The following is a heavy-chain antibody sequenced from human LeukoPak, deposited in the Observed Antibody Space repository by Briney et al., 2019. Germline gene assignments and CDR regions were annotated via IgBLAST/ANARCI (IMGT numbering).Heavy chain of an antibody. Sequence: QTGGSLRLSCAASGFTFSSYEMNWVRQAPGKGLEWVSYISSSGSTIYYADSVKGRFTISRDNAENSLYLQMNSLRVEDTAVYYCVREGGSDWYSGWFDPWGQGTLVTVSS. CDR2: ISSSGSTI. V-gene: IGHV3-48*03. J-gene: IGHJ5*02. CDR3: VREGGSDWYSGWFDP. CDR1: GFTFSSYE. D-gene: IGHD6-19*01.